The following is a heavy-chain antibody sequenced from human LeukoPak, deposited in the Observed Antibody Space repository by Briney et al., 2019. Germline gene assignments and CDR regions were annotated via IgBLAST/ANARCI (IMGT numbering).Heavy chain of an antibody. CDR2: IRYDGSNK. CDR3: ARKNYDFWSGFLDY. D-gene: IGHD3-3*01. J-gene: IGHJ4*02. CDR1: GFTFSSYG. Sequence: GGSLRLSCAASGFTFSSYGMHWVRQAPGKGLEWVAFIRYDGSNKYYADSVKGRFTISRDNAKNSLYLQMNSLRAEDTAVYYCARKNYDFWSGFLDYWGQGTLVTVSS. V-gene: IGHV3-30*02.